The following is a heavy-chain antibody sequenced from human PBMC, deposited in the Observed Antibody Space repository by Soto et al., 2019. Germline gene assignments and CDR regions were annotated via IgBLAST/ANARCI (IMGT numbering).Heavy chain of an antibody. CDR3: ASGAVYSSSFRYYYYGMDV. J-gene: IGHJ6*02. D-gene: IGHD6-6*01. CDR2: IIPIFGTA. V-gene: IGHV1-69*06. CDR1: GGTFSSYA. Sequence: ASVKVSCKASGGTFSSYAISWVRQAPGQGLEWMGGIIPIFGTANYAQKFQGRVTITANKSTSTAYMELSSLRSEDTAVYYCASGAVYSSSFRYYYYGMDVWGQGTTVTVSS.